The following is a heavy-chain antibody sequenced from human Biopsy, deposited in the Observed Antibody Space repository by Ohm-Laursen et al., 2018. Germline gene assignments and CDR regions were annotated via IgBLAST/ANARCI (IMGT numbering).Heavy chain of an antibody. D-gene: IGHD5/OR15-5a*01. CDR3: ARPSGGVSTIGFDP. V-gene: IGHV1-2*05. CDR2: INPHTGVT. CDR1: GYDFLDFH. Sequence: ASVKVSCKTSGYDFLDFHIHWVRQVPGQGLEWIGHINPHTGVTKYAQKFLDRITMTGDTSISTAYMDLSRMTSADAGIYYCARPSGGVSTIGFDPWGQGTLVIVSS. J-gene: IGHJ5*02.